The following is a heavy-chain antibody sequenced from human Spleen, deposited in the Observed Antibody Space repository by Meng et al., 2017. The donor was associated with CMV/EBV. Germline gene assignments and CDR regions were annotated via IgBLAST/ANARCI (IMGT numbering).Heavy chain of an antibody. CDR1: GYTFSSYG. D-gene: IGHD1-26*01. CDR2: VGGCDGDT. Sequence: ASVKVSCKASGYTFSSYGISWVRQAPGQGLEWMGWVGGCDGDTNYAPELQGRVTMTTDTSTNTVYVELRSLTSDDTAVYYCARDWECLARSDVFDIWGQGTMVTVSS. J-gene: IGHJ3*02. CDR3: ARDWECLARSDVFDI. V-gene: IGHV1-18*01.